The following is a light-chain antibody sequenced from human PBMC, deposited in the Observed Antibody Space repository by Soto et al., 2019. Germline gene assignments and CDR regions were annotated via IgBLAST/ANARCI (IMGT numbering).Light chain of an antibody. J-gene: IGKJ1*01. CDR3: QQYNDYWT. CDR2: KTS. V-gene: IGKV1-5*03. CDR1: HGVSPW. Sequence: DIPMTQSPSTLSASVGDRVTITCRASHGVSPWLAWYQQKPGKAPKVLIYKTSSLDNGVPSRFSGSGSGTEFTLTISSLQPDDFATYYCQQYNDYWTFGQGTKVEIK.